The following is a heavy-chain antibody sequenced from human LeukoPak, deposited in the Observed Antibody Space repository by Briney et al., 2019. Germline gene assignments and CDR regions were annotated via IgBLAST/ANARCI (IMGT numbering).Heavy chain of an antibody. CDR2: IYYSGST. CDR1: GGSISSGGYS. D-gene: IGHD3-10*01. V-gene: IGHV4-31*03. Sequence: PSQTLSLTCTVSGGSISSGGYSWSWIRQHPGKGLEWIGYIYYSGSTYYNPSLKSRVTISVDTSKNQFSLKLSSVTAADTAVYYCARWLYGSGSYYNVFDYWGQGTLVTVSS. J-gene: IGHJ4*02. CDR3: ARWLYGSGSYYNVFDY.